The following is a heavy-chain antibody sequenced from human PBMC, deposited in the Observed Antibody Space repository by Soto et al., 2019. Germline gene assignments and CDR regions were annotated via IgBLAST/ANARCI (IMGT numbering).Heavy chain of an antibody. Sequence: PGESLKISCKGPGYSFTSYWISWVRQMPGKGLEWMGRMDPSESYTNYSPSFQGHVTLSVDKSIRTAYLQWSSLKASDTAMYYCAILYCSSTNCYAPGPCHYGMDVWGQGTTVTVSS. CDR3: AILYCSSTNCYAPGPCHYGMDV. CDR2: MDPSESYT. D-gene: IGHD2-2*01. J-gene: IGHJ6*02. V-gene: IGHV5-10-1*01. CDR1: GYSFTSYW.